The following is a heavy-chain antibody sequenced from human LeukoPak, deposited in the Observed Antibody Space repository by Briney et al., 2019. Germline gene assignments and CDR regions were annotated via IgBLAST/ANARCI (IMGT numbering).Heavy chain of an antibody. CDR1: GYTFTSYG. D-gene: IGHD3-22*01. Sequence: ASVEVSCKASGYTFTSYGISWVRQAPGQGLEWMGWISAYNGNTNYAQKLQGRVTMTTDTSTSTAYMELRSLRSDDTAVYYCARDYSLDDSSGYYGVDYWGQGTLVTVSS. J-gene: IGHJ4*02. CDR2: ISAYNGNT. CDR3: ARDYSLDDSSGYYGVDY. V-gene: IGHV1-18*01.